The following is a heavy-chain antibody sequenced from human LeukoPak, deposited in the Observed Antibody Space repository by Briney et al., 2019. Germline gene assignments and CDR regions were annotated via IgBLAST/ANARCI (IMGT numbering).Heavy chain of an antibody. CDR1: GGTFSSYA. V-gene: IGHV1-69*13. Sequence: GASVKVSCKASGGTFSSYAISWVRQAPGQGLEWMGGIIPIFGTANYAQKFQGRVTITADESTSTAYMELSSLRSEDTAVYYCARGGYFDPMWAFDIWGQGTMVTVSS. CDR3: ARGGYFDPMWAFDI. D-gene: IGHD3-9*01. J-gene: IGHJ3*02. CDR2: IIPIFGTA.